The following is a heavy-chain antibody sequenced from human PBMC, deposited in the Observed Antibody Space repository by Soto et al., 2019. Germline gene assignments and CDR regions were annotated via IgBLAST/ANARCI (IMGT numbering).Heavy chain of an antibody. D-gene: IGHD4-4*01. J-gene: IGHJ4*02. V-gene: IGHV3-23*01. Sequence: EVQLLESGGGLVQPGGSLRLSCAASGFTFSSYAMSWVRQAPGKGLEWVSGIIGSGGGTYYADSVQGRFTISRDYSKKMEHVEISSLREDDTAVYGCATRDGIGCNSRTFDFWGQGTLVTVSS. CDR3: ATRDGIGCNSRTFDF. CDR2: IIGSGGGT. CDR1: GFTFSSYA.